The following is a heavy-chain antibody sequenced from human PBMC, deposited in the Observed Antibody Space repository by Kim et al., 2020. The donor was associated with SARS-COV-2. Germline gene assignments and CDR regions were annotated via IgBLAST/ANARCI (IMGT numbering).Heavy chain of an antibody. CDR3: ARGSCGYRATLDY. D-gene: IGHD6-25*01. J-gene: IGHJ4*02. CDR1: GGSISSYY. Sequence: SETLSLTCTVSGGSISSYYWSWIRQPPGKGPEWIGYIFYTGSTTYNPSLKSRVTISVDASKNQFSLKLSSLTAADTAVYYCARGSCGYRATLDYWGQGTLATVSS. V-gene: IGHV4-59*01. CDR2: IFYTGST.